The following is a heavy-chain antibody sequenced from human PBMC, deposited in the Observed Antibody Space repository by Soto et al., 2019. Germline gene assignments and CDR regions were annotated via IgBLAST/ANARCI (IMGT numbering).Heavy chain of an antibody. CDR3: ASYGYSYDKGPIYYYGMDG. Sequence: SVKVSCKASGGTFSSYAISWVRQAPGQGLEWMGGIIPIFGTANYAQKFQGRVTITADESTSTAYMELSSLRSEDTAVYYCASYGYSYDKGPIYYYGMDGWGKGTTVTVAS. CDR2: IIPIFGTA. J-gene: IGHJ6*04. V-gene: IGHV1-69*13. CDR1: GGTFSSYA. D-gene: IGHD5-18*01.